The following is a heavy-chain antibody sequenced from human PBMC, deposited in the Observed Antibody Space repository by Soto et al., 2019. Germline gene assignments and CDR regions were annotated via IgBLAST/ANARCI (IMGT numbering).Heavy chain of an antibody. V-gene: IGHV4-4*07. D-gene: IGHD3-3*01. CDR2: IYTSGNS. CDR3: ARDLPRSFGVVPPSFDY. J-gene: IGHJ4*02. Sequence: LALTCSVSGGSIRNYYWNWIRQPAGKGLEWIGRIYTSGNSDYNPSLKSRVTMSADTSKNQLSLRLSSVTAEDTAVYYCARDLPRSFGVVPPSFDYWGQGTLVTVSS. CDR1: GGSIRNYY.